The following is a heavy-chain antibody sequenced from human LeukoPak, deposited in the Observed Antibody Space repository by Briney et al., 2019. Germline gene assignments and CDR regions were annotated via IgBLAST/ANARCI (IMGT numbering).Heavy chain of an antibody. CDR1: GFTVSSNY. V-gene: IGHV3-66*01. J-gene: IGHJ4*02. CDR3: AKDTRYCSSTSCYGDFDY. CDR2: IYSGGST. Sequence: GGSLRLSCAASGFTVSSNYMSWVRQAPGKGLEWVSVIYSGGSTYYADSVKGRFTISRDNSKNTLYLQMNGLRAEDTAVYYCAKDTRYCSSTSCYGDFDYWGQGTLVTVSS. D-gene: IGHD2-2*01.